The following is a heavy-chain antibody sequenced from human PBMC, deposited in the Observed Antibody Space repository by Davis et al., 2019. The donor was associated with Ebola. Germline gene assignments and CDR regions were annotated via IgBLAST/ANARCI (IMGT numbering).Heavy chain of an antibody. V-gene: IGHV4-59*01. D-gene: IGHD3-22*01. J-gene: IGHJ4*02. CDR2: IYYSGST. CDR1: GGSISSYY. Sequence: MPSETLSLTCTVSGGSISSYYWSWIRQPPGKGLEWIGNIYYSGSTNYNPSLKSRVTISLDTSKNQSSLKLSSVTAADTAVYYCARANYYDKWGRGVLVIVSS. CDR3: ARANYYDK.